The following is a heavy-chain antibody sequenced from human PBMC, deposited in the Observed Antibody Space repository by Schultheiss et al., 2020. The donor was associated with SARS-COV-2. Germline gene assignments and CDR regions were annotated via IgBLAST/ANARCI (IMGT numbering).Heavy chain of an antibody. D-gene: IGHD6-19*01. CDR1: GGSISSGGYS. J-gene: IGHJ4*02. V-gene: IGHV4-30-2*01. Sequence: SETLSLTCTVSGGSISSGGYSWSWIRQPPGKGLEWIGYIYHSGSTNYNPSLKSRVTMSVDTSKNQFSLKLSSVTAADTAVYYCARVEAVALFDYWGQGTLVTVSS. CDR2: IYHSGST. CDR3: ARVEAVALFDY.